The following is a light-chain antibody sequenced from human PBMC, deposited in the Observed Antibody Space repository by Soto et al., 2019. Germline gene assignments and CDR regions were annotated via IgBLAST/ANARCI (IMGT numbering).Light chain of an antibody. V-gene: IGLV2-8*01. J-gene: IGLJ1*01. Sequence: QSALTQPPSASGSPGQPVTISCTGTSSDVGGYDYVSWYQQYPGKAPKLLIYEVSKRPSGVPDRFSGSKTGNTASLTVSGLQADDDADYYCTSYAGDNNYLFGTGTKVTVL. CDR2: EVS. CDR3: TSYAGDNNYL. CDR1: SSDVGGYDY.